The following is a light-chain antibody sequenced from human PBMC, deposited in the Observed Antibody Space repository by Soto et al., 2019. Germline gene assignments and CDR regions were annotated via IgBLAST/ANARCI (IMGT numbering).Light chain of an antibody. J-gene: IGKJ2*01. V-gene: IGKV1-5*03. Sequence: DIPMTQSPSTLSASVGDRVTITCRASQSISRWLAWYQQKPGAAPKLLIYEASTLESGVPSRFSGSRSGTEFTLTVSSLQPDDFATYYCQQYNDSFPYAFGQGTQLEIK. CDR2: EAS. CDR1: QSISRW. CDR3: QQYNDSFPYA.